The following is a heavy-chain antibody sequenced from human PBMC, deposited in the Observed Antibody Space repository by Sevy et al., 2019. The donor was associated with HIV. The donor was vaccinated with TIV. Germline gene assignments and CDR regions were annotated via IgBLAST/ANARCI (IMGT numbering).Heavy chain of an antibody. D-gene: IGHD3-10*01. Sequence: ASVKVSCKASGYTFTGYYIHWVRQAPGQGLGWMGWINPNGGGTNYAQKFQGRVTMTGDTSISTAHMDLTRLRSDDTAVYYCSRSVYGSGTYLNDYWGQGTLVTVSS. CDR1: GYTFTGYY. CDR3: SRSVYGSGTYLNDY. J-gene: IGHJ4*02. V-gene: IGHV1-2*02. CDR2: INPNGGGT.